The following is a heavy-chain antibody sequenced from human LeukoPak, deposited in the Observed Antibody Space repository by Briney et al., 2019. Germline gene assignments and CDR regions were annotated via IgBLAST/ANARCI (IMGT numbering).Heavy chain of an antibody. V-gene: IGHV4-61*02. CDR1: GGSITSSSYY. J-gene: IGHJ4*02. CDR3: ARGRDGYNLLPLDY. CDR2: IYTSGIT. Sequence: PSETLSLTCTVSGGSITSSSYYWSWIRQPAGKGLEWIGRIYTSGITSYNPSLKSRVTISVDTSKNQFSLKLSSVTAADMAVYYCARGRDGYNLLPLDYWGQGTLVTVSS. D-gene: IGHD5-24*01.